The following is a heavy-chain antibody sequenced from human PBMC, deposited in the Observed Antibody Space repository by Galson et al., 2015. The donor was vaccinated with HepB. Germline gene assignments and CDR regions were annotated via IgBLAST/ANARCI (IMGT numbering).Heavy chain of an antibody. CDR1: GFTFTSSA. CDR2: IVVGSGNT. J-gene: IGHJ4*02. D-gene: IGHD3-10*01. V-gene: IGHV1-58*02. Sequence: SVKVSCKASGFTFTSSAMQWVRQARGQRLEWIGWIVVGSGNTNYAQKFQERVTITRDMSTSTAYMELSSLRSEDTAVYYCAALSTGVDYYGSGSYLEGYYYFDYWGQGTLVTVSS. CDR3: AALSTGVDYYGSGSYLEGYYYFDY.